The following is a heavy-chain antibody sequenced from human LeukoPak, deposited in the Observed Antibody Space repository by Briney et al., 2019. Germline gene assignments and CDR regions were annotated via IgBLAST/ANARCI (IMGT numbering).Heavy chain of an antibody. D-gene: IGHD6-19*01. V-gene: IGHV4-59*01. CDR2: IYYCGST. CDR1: GGSISSYY. Sequence: AETLSLTCAVSGGSISSYYWRWIRQPPGKGLEWIGDIYYCGSTNYNPSLKSRITISVDTSKSQFSLKLSSVTAADTAVYYCARVSGYSSGWYEVDVWGQGTTVTVSS. CDR3: ARVSGYSSGWYEVDV. J-gene: IGHJ6*02.